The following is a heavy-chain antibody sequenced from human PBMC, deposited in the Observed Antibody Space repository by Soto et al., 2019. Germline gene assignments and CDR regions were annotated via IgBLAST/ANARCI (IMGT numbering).Heavy chain of an antibody. CDR3: ATRGPIFGVVNGVDV. J-gene: IGHJ6*02. CDR2: MNPNNGNA. V-gene: IGHV1-8*01. CDR1: GYTFTNYD. Sequence: ASVEVSCKASGYTFTNYDINWVRQVTGQGLEWMGWMNPNNGNAGYAQKFQGRVTMTRSTSIGTAYMELSSLRSEDTAVYYCATRGPIFGVVNGVDVWGQGTTVTVSS. D-gene: IGHD3-3*01.